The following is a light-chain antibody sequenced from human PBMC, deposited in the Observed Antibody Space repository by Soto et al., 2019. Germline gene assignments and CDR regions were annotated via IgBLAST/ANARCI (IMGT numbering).Light chain of an antibody. CDR1: QSVSTN. J-gene: IGKJ4*01. Sequence: EILMTQSPASLSVSPGENATLSCRASQSVSTNLVWYQQKLGQSPRLLIYDASTRPTGIPARFGGMGSGTQFTPTFPRLQSEDSAVYYCEQYHKWPPLTFGGGTKVEI. CDR2: DAS. V-gene: IGKV3-15*01. CDR3: EQYHKWPPLT.